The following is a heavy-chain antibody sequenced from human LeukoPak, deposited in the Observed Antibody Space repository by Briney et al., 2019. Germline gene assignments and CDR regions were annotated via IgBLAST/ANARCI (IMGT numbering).Heavy chain of an antibody. CDR3: TTDLGTYYHGSQRLIPIDY. CDR2: IKSKTDGETT. CDR1: GFTFNNAW. D-gene: IGHD3-10*01. Sequence: GGSLRLSCVGSGFTFNNAWMNWVRQAPGKGLEWIGRIKSKTDGETTNYAEPVRGRFTISRDDSKSAVYLQMNSLKIEDTAVYYCTTDLGTYYHGSQRLIPIDYWGQGTLVTVSS. J-gene: IGHJ4*02. V-gene: IGHV3-15*07.